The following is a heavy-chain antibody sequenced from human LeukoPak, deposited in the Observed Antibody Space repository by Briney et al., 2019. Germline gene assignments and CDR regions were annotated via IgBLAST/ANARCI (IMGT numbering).Heavy chain of an antibody. Sequence: PGGSLRLSCAASGFTFDDYAMHWVRQAPGKGLEWVSGISWNSGSIGYADSVKGRFTISRDNAKNSLYLQMNSLRAEDTALYYCAKHGSSWYAFDYWGQGTLVTVSS. CDR3: AKHGSSWYAFDY. D-gene: IGHD6-13*01. V-gene: IGHV3-9*01. CDR1: GFTFDDYA. J-gene: IGHJ4*02. CDR2: ISWNSGSI.